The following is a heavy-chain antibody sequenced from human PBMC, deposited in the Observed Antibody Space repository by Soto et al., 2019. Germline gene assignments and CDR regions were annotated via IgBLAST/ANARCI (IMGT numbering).Heavy chain of an antibody. CDR2: ISAYNGNT. D-gene: IGHD4-17*01. J-gene: IGHJ4*02. V-gene: IGHV1-18*01. Sequence: ASVKVSCKASGYTFTSYGISWVRQAPGQGLEWMGWISAYNGNTNYAQKLQGRVTMTTDTSTSTAYMELRSLRSDDTAVYYCARDVRWGKSTVTTGGVDYWGQGTLVTVSS. CDR3: ARDVRWGKSTVTTGGVDY. CDR1: GYTFTSYG.